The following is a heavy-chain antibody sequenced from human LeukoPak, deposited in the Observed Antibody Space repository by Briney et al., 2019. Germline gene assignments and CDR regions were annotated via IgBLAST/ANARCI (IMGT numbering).Heavy chain of an antibody. CDR1: GYTFSDYY. Sequence: ASVRVSCKRSGYTFSDYYMHWVRQAPGQGLEWMGWINPNSGGTNFAQKFQGRVTMTRDTSISTAYMELSRLTSDDTAVYYCARDQKQWLEIDYWGQGTLVTVSS. CDR2: INPNSGGT. V-gene: IGHV1-2*02. CDR3: ARDQKQWLEIDY. D-gene: IGHD6-19*01. J-gene: IGHJ4*02.